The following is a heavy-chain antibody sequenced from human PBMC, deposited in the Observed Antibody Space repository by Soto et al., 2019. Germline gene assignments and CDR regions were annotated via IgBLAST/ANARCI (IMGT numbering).Heavy chain of an antibody. J-gene: IGHJ6*02. Sequence: EVQLVESGGGLVQSGGSLRLSCAASGLTFSDHFMDWVRQAPGKGLEWVGRTGNKRKSYITEYGASVKGRFSISTDDSENSRYLQMNSLKTEDTAVYYCVIDVSGSYYGMDVWGQGTTVTVSS. CDR3: VIDVSGSYYGMDV. V-gene: IGHV3-72*01. CDR2: TGNKRKSYIT. CDR1: GLTFSDHF. D-gene: IGHD3-10*01.